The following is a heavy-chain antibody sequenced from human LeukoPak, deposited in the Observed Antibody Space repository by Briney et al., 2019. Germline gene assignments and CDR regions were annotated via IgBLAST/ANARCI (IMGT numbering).Heavy chain of an antibody. CDR2: INPSGGRT. CDR1: GYTYTSYY. D-gene: IGHD5-18*01. J-gene: IGHJ6*02. V-gene: IGHV1-46*01. Sequence: ASVKVSCKASGYTYTSYYMQWVRQAPGQGLEWMGIINPSGGRTSYAQKFQGRVTMTRDTSTSTVYMELSSLRSEDTAVYYCARARTMVTGHYYYGMDVWGQGTTVTVSS. CDR3: ARARTMVTGHYYYGMDV.